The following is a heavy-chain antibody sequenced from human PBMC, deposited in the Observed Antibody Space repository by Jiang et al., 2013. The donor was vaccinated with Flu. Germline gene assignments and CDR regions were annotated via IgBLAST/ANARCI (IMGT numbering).Heavy chain of an antibody. D-gene: IGHD3-16*02. J-gene: IGHJ4*02. V-gene: IGHV4-59*01. Sequence: LLKPSETLSLNCTVSGGSMSSYSWTWIRQPPGKGFELIGYVSHSGSTTYNPSLKSRVTISIDTSKNHFSLKLNSMTAADTAVYYCARGRILIYGYRGFDSWSQGIQVTVSS. CDR1: GGSMSSYS. CDR3: ARGRILIYGYRGFDS. CDR2: VSHSGST.